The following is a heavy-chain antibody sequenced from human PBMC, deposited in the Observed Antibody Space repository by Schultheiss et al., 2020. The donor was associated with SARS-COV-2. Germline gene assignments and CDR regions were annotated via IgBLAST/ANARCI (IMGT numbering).Heavy chain of an antibody. D-gene: IGHD4-23*01. Sequence: GGSLRLSCAASGFTFSDYYMSWIRQPPGKGLELVSYINSTSTYTNYADSVRGRFTISSDNAKNSLFLQMKSLGAEDTAVYYCARGAVGNNLYFDSWGQGTLVTVSS. J-gene: IGHJ4*02. CDR3: ARGAVGNNLYFDS. CDR1: GFTFSDYY. CDR2: INSTSTYT. V-gene: IGHV3-11*06.